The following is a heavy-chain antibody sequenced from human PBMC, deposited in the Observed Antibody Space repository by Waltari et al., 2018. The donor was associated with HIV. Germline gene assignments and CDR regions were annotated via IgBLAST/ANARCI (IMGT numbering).Heavy chain of an antibody. CDR3: ARWCWGYRWTCDAFDI. D-gene: IGHD2-8*02. Sequence: QVHLQQWGAGLLKPSETLSLTCAVYGGSFSGYSRSWIRQSPGRGLEWIGEIKNVGNTNYNPSLKSRVTISQDTSKNQFSLKLTSVTAADTAVYYCARWCWGYRWTCDAFDIWGQGTMVTVSS. CDR1: GGSFSGYS. J-gene: IGHJ3*02. CDR2: IKNVGNT. V-gene: IGHV4-34*02.